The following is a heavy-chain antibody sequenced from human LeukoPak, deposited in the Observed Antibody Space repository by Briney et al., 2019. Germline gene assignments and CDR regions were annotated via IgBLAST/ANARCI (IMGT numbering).Heavy chain of an antibody. J-gene: IGHJ4*02. V-gene: IGHV4-34*01. D-gene: IGHD2/OR15-2a*01. Sequence: SETLSLSCAVYGGSFSGYYWSWIRQPPGKGLEWIGEINHSGSTNYNPSLKSRVTISVDTSKNQFPLKLSSVTAADTAVYYCARRGNLWARWGQGTLVTVSS. CDR2: INHSGST. CDR1: GGSFSGYY. CDR3: ARRGNLWAR.